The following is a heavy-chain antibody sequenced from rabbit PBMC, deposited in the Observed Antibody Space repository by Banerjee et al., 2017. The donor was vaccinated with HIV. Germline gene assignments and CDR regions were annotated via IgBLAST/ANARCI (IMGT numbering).Heavy chain of an antibody. V-gene: IGHV1S45*01. CDR3: ARDSGSSFSSYGMDL. CDR1: GFSFSSKYW. J-gene: IGHJ6*01. D-gene: IGHD8-1*01. CDR2: IDIGSSGFT. Sequence: QEQLEESGGDLVKPEGSLTLTCTASGFSFSSKYWMCWVRQAPGKGLEWIACIDIGSSGFTYFASWAKGRFTISKTSSTTVTLQMTSLTAADTATYFCARDSGSSFSSYGMDLWGQGTLVTVS.